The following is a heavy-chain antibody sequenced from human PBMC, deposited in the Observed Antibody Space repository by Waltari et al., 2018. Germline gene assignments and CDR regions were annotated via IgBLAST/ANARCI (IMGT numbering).Heavy chain of an antibody. CDR3: ARDVKYFSGSYGWFDP. Sequence: QVQPVPSGAEVKTPGAPVRVSCKASGYTFSNYVIFWVRQAPGPGLEWMGWISAYNGHTNYDQRFQGRVTMTTDTSTRTAYMELWSLTSDDTAVYYCARDVKYFSGSYGWFDPWGQGTLVTVSS. CDR1: GYTFSNYV. V-gene: IGHV1-18*01. D-gene: IGHD3-10*01. CDR2: ISAYNGHT. J-gene: IGHJ5*02.